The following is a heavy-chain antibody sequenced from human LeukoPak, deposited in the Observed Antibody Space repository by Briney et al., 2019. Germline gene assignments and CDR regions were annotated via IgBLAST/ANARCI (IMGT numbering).Heavy chain of an antibody. Sequence: SETLSLTCIVSGGSISGSYWSWIRQPPGKGLEWIGYIYYSGSTNYNPSLKSRVTISVDTSKNQFSLKLSSVTAADTAVYYCARVVRGVRLTHYFDYWGQGTLVTVSS. J-gene: IGHJ4*02. CDR1: GGSISGSY. V-gene: IGHV4-59*01. CDR3: ARVVRGVRLTHYFDY. D-gene: IGHD3-10*01. CDR2: IYYSGST.